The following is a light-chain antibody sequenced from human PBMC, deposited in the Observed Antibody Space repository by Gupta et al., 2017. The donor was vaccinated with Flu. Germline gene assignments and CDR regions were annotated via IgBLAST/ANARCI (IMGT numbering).Light chain of an antibody. CDR1: SGHSTYA. CDR3: QTWGTGSVV. Sequence: QPALTPSPSASASLGTSVKLTCTLSSGHSTYAIAWHQQQPGKGPRFLMRVNSDGSHNKGDGIPDRFAGSSSGTGRYLTISSLQSEDEADYYCQTWGTGSVVFGGGTKLTVL. CDR2: VNSDGSH. J-gene: IGLJ2*01. V-gene: IGLV4-69*02.